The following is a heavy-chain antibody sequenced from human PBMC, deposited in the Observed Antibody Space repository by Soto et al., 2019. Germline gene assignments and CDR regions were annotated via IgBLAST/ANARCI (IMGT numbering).Heavy chain of an antibody. J-gene: IGHJ4*02. D-gene: IGHD5-18*01. Sequence: QVQLVESGGGVVQPGRSLRLSCAASGFTFNNYDMHWVRQAPGKGLQWVAAISYDGSRKYYTDSVKGRFTISRDDSEITLHIQINSLRPDDTAVYYCAKVGPAYSSAWYCDSWGQGALVTVSS. CDR3: AKVGPAYSSAWYCDS. V-gene: IGHV3-30*18. CDR2: ISYDGSRK. CDR1: GFTFNNYD.